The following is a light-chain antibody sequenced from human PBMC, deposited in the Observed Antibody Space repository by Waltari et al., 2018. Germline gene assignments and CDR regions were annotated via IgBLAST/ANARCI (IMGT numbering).Light chain of an antibody. CDR3: QKYNSAPRT. V-gene: IGKV1-27*01. J-gene: IGKJ1*01. CDR1: KGISNY. Sequence: DIQMTQSPSSLSASVGDRVTITCRASKGISNYLAWYQQKPGKVPKLLIYAASTLQSGVPSRFSGSGSGTDFTLNISSLQPEDVATYYCQKYNSAPRTFGQGTKVEIK. CDR2: AAS.